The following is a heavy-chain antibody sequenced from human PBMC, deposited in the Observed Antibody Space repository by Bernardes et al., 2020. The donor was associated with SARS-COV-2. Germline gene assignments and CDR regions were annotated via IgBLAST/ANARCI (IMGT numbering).Heavy chain of an antibody. Sequence: GGSLRLSCAASGFTFSSYWMHWVRLGPGKGPVWVSRINGDGSSINYADSVKGRFTISRDNAKNTLYLQMNSLRDEDTAVYYCGSSSSTCCDQWGQGTLVTVSS. D-gene: IGHD2-2*01. CDR3: GSSSSTCCDQ. CDR1: GFTFSSYW. V-gene: IGHV3-74*01. CDR2: INGDGSSI. J-gene: IGHJ4*02.